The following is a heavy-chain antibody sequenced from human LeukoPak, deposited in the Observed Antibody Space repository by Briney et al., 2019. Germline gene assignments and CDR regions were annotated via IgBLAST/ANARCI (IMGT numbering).Heavy chain of an antibody. V-gene: IGHV3-7*01. J-gene: IGHJ4*02. D-gene: IGHD6-19*01. CDR1: GFTFTTYW. CDR2: IKSDGSEK. Sequence: GGSLRLSCTASGFTFTTYWMSWVRQAPGKGLEWVANIKSDGSEKYYADSVRGRFTISRDNAKNSVYLQMNSLRDEDTAMYHCARHDNSAWYSVQYWGQGTLVIVSS. CDR3: ARHDNSAWYSVQY.